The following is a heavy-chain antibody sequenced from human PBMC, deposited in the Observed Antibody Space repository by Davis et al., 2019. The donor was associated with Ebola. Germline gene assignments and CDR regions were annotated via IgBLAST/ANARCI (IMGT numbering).Heavy chain of an antibody. J-gene: IGHJ4*02. CDR2: IRSKANSYAT. Sequence: GGSLRLSCAASGFTFSGSAMHWVRQASGKGLEWVGRIRSKANSYATAYAASVKGRFTISRDNSKNTLYLQMNSLRAEDTAVYYCARDRGIAVTVNWGQGTLVTVSS. CDR1: GFTFSGSA. CDR3: ARDRGIAVTVN. D-gene: IGHD6-19*01. V-gene: IGHV3-73*01.